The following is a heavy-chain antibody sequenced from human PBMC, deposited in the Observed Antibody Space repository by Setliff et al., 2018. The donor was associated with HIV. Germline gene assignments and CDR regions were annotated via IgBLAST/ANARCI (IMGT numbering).Heavy chain of an antibody. CDR1: GFTFSDYW. D-gene: IGHD2-21*01. CDR3: AREHRGDFDY. V-gene: IGHV3-7*03. CDR2: INQDGSGK. J-gene: IGHJ4*02. Sequence: GSLRLSCAASGFTFSDYWMSWVRQAPGKGLEWVAKINQDGSGKYYVDSVKGRFTISRDNAKISLYLQMNSLRAEDTAVYYCAREHRGDFDYWGQGTLVTVSS.